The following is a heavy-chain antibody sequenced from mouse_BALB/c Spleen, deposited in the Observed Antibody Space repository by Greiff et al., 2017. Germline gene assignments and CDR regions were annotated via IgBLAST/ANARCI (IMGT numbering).Heavy chain of an antibody. J-gene: IGHJ4*01. V-gene: IGHV5-6-5*01. Sequence: EVKLMESGGGLVKPGGSLKLSCAASGFTFSSYAMSWVRQTPEKRLEWVASISSGGSTYYPDSVKGRFTISRDNARNILYLQMSSLRSENTAMYYCARDDYDGVYAMDYWGQGTSVTVSS. CDR1: GFTFSSYA. D-gene: IGHD2-4*01. CDR3: ARDDYDGVYAMDY. CDR2: ISSGGST.